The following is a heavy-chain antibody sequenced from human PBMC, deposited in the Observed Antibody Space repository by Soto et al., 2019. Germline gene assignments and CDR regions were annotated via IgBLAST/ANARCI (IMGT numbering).Heavy chain of an antibody. CDR3: AKDLLRFLEWLPNWFDP. Sequence: EVQLLESGGGLVQPGGSLRLSCAASGFTFSSYAMSWVRQAPGKGLEWVSAISGSGGSTYYADSVKGRFTISRDNSKNTLYLQINSLRAEDTAVYYCAKDLLRFLEWLPNWFDPWGQGTLVTVSS. D-gene: IGHD3-3*01. CDR1: GFTFSSYA. J-gene: IGHJ5*02. V-gene: IGHV3-23*01. CDR2: ISGSGGST.